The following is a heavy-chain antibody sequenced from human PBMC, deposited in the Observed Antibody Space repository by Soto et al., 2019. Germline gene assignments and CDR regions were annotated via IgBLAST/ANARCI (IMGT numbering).Heavy chain of an antibody. Sequence: SETLSLTCAVYGGSFSGYYWSWIRQPPGKGLEWIGEINHSGSTNYNPSLKSRVTISVDTSKNQFSLKLSSVTAADTAVYYCARESCSSTSCLDYWGQGTLVTVSS. D-gene: IGHD2-2*01. V-gene: IGHV4-34*01. CDR2: INHSGST. J-gene: IGHJ4*02. CDR1: GGSFSGYY. CDR3: ARESCSSTSCLDY.